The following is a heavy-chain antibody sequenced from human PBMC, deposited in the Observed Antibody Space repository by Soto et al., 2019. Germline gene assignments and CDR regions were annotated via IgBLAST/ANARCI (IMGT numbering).Heavy chain of an antibody. V-gene: IGHV3-30*18. CDR2: ISYDGSNK. CDR1: GFTFSSCG. D-gene: IGHD3-22*01. Sequence: QVQLVESGGGVVQPGRSLRLSCAASGFTFSSCGMHWVRQAPGKGLEWVAVISYDGSNKYYADSVKGRFTISRDNSKNTLYLQMNSLRAEDTAVYYCAKDPRLSYYYDSSGDHFDYWGQGTLVTVSS. CDR3: AKDPRLSYYYDSSGDHFDY. J-gene: IGHJ4*02.